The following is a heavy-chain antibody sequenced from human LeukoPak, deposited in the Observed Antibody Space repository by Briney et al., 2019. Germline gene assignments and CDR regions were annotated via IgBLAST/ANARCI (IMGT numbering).Heavy chain of an antibody. V-gene: IGHV1-18*01. Sequence: ASVKVSCKASGYTFTSYGISWVRQAPGHGLEWMGWISAYNGNTNYAQKLQGRVTMTTDTSTSTAYMELRSLRSDDTAVYYCATDQRGYLRRTHLDYWGQGTLVTVSS. D-gene: IGHD5-18*01. CDR3: ATDQRGYLRRTHLDY. CDR1: GYTFTSYG. J-gene: IGHJ4*02. CDR2: ISAYNGNT.